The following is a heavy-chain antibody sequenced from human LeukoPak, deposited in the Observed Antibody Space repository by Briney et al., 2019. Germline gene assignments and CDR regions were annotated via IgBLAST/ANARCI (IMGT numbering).Heavy chain of an antibody. V-gene: IGHV3-53*01. CDR2: IYTSGGT. CDR3: ARGRGHNYGYYFDH. J-gene: IGHJ4*02. CDR1: GFTVSNNY. Sequence: PGGSLRLSCAASGFTVSNNYMSWVRQAPGKGLEWVSIIYTSGGTFYADSVKGRFTISRDSSKNTLYLQMNSLRAEDTAIYYCARGRGHNYGYYFDHWGQETLVTVSS. D-gene: IGHD5-18*01.